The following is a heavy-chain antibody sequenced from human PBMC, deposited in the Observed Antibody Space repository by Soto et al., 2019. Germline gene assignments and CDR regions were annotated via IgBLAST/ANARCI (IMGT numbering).Heavy chain of an antibody. Sequence: SGGSLRLSCAVSGFTFGSYWMNWVRLIPGKGLEWVAYIKPDGSATYYVDSVKGRFTISRDNAKNSLYLQMNSLRVEDTSVYYCARAGYCGPGCYYYFDYWGQGTLVTVYS. CDR1: GFTFGSYW. J-gene: IGHJ4*02. CDR2: IKPDGSAT. V-gene: IGHV3-7*04. D-gene: IGHD2-21*02. CDR3: ARAGYCGPGCYYYFDY.